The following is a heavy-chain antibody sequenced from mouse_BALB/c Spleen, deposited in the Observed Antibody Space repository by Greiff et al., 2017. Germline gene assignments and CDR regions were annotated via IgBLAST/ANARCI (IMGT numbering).Heavy chain of an antibody. CDR2: IYPGDGDT. J-gene: IGHJ2*01. Sequence: VMLVESGAELVRPGSSVKISCKASGYAFSSYWMNWVKQRPGQGLEWIGQIYPGDGDTNYNGKFKGKSTLTADKSSSTAYMQLSSLTSEDSAVYFCAIYDYWGQGTTLTVSS. V-gene: IGHV1-80*01. CDR1: GYAFSSYW. CDR3: AIYDY.